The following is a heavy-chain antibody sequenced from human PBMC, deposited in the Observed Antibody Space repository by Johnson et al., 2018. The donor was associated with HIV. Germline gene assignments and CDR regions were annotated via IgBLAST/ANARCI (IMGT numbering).Heavy chain of an antibody. CDR2: ISYDGSNK. V-gene: IGHV3-30-3*01. CDR3: ARDFKPTYYYERVVVRGRSEAFDI. J-gene: IGHJ3*02. D-gene: IGHD3-22*01. Sequence: VQLVESGGGVVQPGRSLKLSCAASGFTFSSYAMHWVRQAPGKGLDWVAVISYDGSNKYYADSVKGRFTISRDNSKNTLYLQMNSLRAEDTAVYYCARDFKPTYYYERVVVRGRSEAFDIWGQGTMVTVSS. CDR1: GFTFSSYA.